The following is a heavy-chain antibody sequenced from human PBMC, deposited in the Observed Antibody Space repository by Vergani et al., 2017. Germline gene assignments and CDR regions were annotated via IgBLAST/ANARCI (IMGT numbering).Heavy chain of an antibody. Sequence: VSCKASGGTFSSYAISWVRQAPGQGLEWMGWINPNSGGTNYAQKFQGRVTMTRDTSISTAYMELSRLRSDDTAVYYCASHIAAAGTGGAFDIWGQGTMVTVSS. D-gene: IGHD6-13*01. CDR3: ASHIAAAGTGGAFDI. V-gene: IGHV1-2*02. CDR1: GGTFSSYA. CDR2: INPNSGGT. J-gene: IGHJ3*02.